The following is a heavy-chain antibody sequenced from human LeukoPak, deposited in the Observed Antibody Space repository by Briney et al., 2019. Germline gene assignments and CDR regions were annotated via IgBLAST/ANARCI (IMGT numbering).Heavy chain of an antibody. J-gene: IGHJ4*02. D-gene: IGHD2-2*01. Sequence: GGSLRLSCAASGFTFSSYWMSWVRQAPGKGLEWVANIKQDGSEKYYVDSVKGRFTISRDNAKNSLYLQMNRLRAEDTAVYYCARPRGCGSSRCNNFDYWGQGTLVTVSS. CDR2: IKQDGSEK. CDR3: ARPRGCGSSRCNNFDY. V-gene: IGHV3-7*01. CDR1: GFTFSSYW.